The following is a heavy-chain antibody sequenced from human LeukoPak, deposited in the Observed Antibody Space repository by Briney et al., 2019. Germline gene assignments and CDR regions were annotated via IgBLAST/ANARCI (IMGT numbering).Heavy chain of an antibody. J-gene: IGHJ4*02. CDR3: ARPEYSGSNRFDY. V-gene: IGHV1-2*02. CDR1: GYTFTGYY. D-gene: IGHD1-26*01. CDR2: INANNGGT. Sequence: RASVKVSCKASGYTFTGYYIHWVRQAPGQGLEWMGWINANNGGTNYPQKFQGRVTMTRDTSISTAYMELSGLRSDDTAVYYCARPEYSGSNRFDYWGQGTLVTVSS.